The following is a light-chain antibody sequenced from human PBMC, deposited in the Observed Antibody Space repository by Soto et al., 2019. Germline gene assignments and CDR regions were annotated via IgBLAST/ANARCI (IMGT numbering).Light chain of an antibody. CDR1: SSDVGAYNY. CDR3: SSYTSSSTYV. V-gene: IGLV2-14*03. J-gene: IGLJ1*01. Sequence: QSALTQPAPVSGSPGQSITIYCTGTSSDVGAYNYVSWYQQHPGKAPKLMIYDVSNRPSGVSNRFSGSKSGNTASLTISGLQAEDEADYYCSSYTSSSTYVFGTGTKLTVL. CDR2: DVS.